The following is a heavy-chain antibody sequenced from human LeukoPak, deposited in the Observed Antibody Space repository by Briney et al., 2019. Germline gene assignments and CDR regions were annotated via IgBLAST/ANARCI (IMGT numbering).Heavy chain of an antibody. Sequence: GRCLRLSCAASGFTFSRYDMHWVRQAPGKGLEWVAVIWYDGSHKYYADSVKGRFTISRDNSKNTLYLQMNSRRAEDTAVYYCAKNQDDYGDYDIQVYYWGQGTLVSVSS. CDR3: AKNQDDYGDYDIQVYY. V-gene: IGHV3-33*06. CDR2: IWYDGSHK. D-gene: IGHD4-17*01. CDR1: GFTFSRYD. J-gene: IGHJ4*02.